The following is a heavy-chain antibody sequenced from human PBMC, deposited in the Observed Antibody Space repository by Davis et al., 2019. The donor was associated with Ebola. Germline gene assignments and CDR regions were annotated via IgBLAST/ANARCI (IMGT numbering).Heavy chain of an antibody. CDR3: ARVPYSGWYFDL. Sequence: GESLKISCAASGFTFSSYSLNWVRQAPGKGLEWVSYISSGSRSIYYADSVKGRFTISRDNAKKSLYLQMNSLRAEDTAVYYCARVPYSGWYFDLWGRGTLVTVSS. V-gene: IGHV3-48*04. J-gene: IGHJ2*01. CDR1: GFTFSSYS. D-gene: IGHD6-13*01. CDR2: ISSGSRSI.